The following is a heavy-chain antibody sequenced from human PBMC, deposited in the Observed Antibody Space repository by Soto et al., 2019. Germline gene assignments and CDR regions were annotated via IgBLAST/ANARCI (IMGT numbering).Heavy chain of an antibody. CDR3: AKDSVYYDSSGYPDAFDI. Sequence: PGGSLRLSCSASGFPFSTYPMNWVRQVPGKGLEWVSGISGSGISTFYADSVKGRFTISRDNSKNTLYLQMNSLRAEDTAVYYCAKDSVYYDSSGYPDAFDIWGQGTMVTVSS. V-gene: IGHV3-23*01. J-gene: IGHJ3*02. CDR2: ISGSGIST. D-gene: IGHD3-22*01. CDR1: GFPFSTYP.